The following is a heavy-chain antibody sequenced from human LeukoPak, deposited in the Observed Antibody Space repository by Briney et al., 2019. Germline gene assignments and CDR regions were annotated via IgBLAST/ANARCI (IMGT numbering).Heavy chain of an antibody. D-gene: IGHD6-19*01. CDR1: GGTFSSYA. CDR3: ARVGAVAGPAHFDY. V-gene: IGHV1-69*04. CDR2: IIPILGIA. Sequence: ASVKVSCKASGGTFSSYAISWVRQAPGQGLEWMGRIIPILGIANYAQKFQGRVTITADKSTSTAYMELSSLRSEDTAVYYCARVGAVAGPAHFDYWGQGTLVTVSS. J-gene: IGHJ4*02.